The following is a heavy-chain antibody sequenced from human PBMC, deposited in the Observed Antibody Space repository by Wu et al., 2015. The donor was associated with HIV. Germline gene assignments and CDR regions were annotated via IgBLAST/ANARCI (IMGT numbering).Heavy chain of an antibody. CDR2: IIPHNGDT. CDR3: ARGALGGDYVSVGGDY. V-gene: IGHV1-18*01. J-gene: IGHJ4*02. Sequence: QVQLVQSGAEVKKPGASVKVSCKASGFTFNNYIIVWVRQAPGQGLEWMGWIIPHNGDTDLAPNVQSRVTMSTDASANMAYMELRTLTSDDTAMYYCARGALGGDYVSVGGDYWGQGTLVTVSS. CDR1: GFTFNNYI. D-gene: IGHD4-17*01.